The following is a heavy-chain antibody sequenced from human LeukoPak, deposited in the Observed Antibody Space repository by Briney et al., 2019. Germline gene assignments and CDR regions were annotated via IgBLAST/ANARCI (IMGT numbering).Heavy chain of an antibody. CDR2: IYYTGTT. J-gene: IGHJ5*02. V-gene: IGHV4-59*11. CDR1: GVSINSHY. CDR3: ARAGPWQIDP. D-gene: IGHD3-10*01. Sequence: SETLSLTCTVSGVSINSHYWDWIRQPPGKGLEWIGHIYYTGTTNYNPSLKSRVTISVDRSKNHFSLKLKSVTNADTAVYYCARAGPWQIDPWGQGILVTVSS.